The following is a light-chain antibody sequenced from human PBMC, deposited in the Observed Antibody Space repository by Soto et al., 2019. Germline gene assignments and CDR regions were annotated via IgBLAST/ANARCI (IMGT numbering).Light chain of an antibody. CDR3: NSYTSSSVV. Sequence: QSALTQPASVSGSPGQSITISCTGTSSDVGGYNYVSWYQQHPGKAPKLMIYDVSNRPSGVSNRFSGSKSGNTASLTISGLQDEDDADYYCNSYTSSSVVFGGGTKLTVL. J-gene: IGLJ2*01. V-gene: IGLV2-14*01. CDR2: DVS. CDR1: SSDVGGYNY.